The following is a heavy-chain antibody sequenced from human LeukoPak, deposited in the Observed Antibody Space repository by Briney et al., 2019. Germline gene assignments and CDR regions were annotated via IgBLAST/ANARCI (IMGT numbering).Heavy chain of an antibody. V-gene: IGHV4-34*01. D-gene: IGHD2-2*01. CDR2: INHSGST. Sequence: PSETLSLTCAASGWSFSGYYLSWIRQPPGKGLEWVAEINHSGSTNYNPYPKSRVTTSSNTNTKKFSVKLSSVTGADTAVYYCRSCARKGPAASPLSYYYYIDVWGKGTTVTVSS. CDR1: GWSFSGYY. J-gene: IGHJ6*03. CDR3: RSCARKGPAASPLSYYYYIDV.